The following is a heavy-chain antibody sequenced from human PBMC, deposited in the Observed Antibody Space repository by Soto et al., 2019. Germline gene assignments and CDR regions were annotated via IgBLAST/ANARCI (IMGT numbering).Heavy chain of an antibody. CDR1: GFTFTSYG. D-gene: IGHD3-10*01. CDR2: ISYDGSKK. V-gene: IGHV3-30*18. CDR3: AKTWFGEDNYGMDV. J-gene: IGHJ6*02. Sequence: PGGSLRLSCAASGFTFTSYGLHWVRQAPGKGLEWVAGISYDGSKKYFADSVKGRFTISRDNPRSTLFLDMNSLRGEDTAIYYCAKTWFGEDNYGMDVWGQGTTVTVSS.